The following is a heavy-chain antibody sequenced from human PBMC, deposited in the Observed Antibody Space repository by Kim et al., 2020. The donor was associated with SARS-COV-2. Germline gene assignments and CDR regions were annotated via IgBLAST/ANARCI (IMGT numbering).Heavy chain of an antibody. Sequence: YHPSFKSRVAISLDTSKNQFSLRLSSVTAADTDVYYCARYGPGIAAAVLGWGQGALVTVSS. CDR3: ARYGPGIAAAVLG. V-gene: IGHV4-39*01. J-gene: IGHJ4*02. D-gene: IGHD6-13*01.